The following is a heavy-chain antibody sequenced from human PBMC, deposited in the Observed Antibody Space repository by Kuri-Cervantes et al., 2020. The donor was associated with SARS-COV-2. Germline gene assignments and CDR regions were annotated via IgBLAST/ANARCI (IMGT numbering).Heavy chain of an antibody. CDR3: AGRGHSYGYEGYYYYMDV. V-gene: IGHV4-59*12. Sequence: GSLRLSCTVSGGSISSYYWSWIRQPPGKGLEWIGCIYYSGSTNYNPSLKSRVTISVDTSKNQFSLKLSSVTAADPAVYYCAGRGHSYGYEGYYYYMDVWGKGTTVTVSS. CDR2: IYYSGST. CDR1: GGSISSYY. J-gene: IGHJ6*03. D-gene: IGHD5-18*01.